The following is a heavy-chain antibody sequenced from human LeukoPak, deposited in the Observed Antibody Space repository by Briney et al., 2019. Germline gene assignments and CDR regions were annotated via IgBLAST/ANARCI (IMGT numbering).Heavy chain of an antibody. CDR2: IVVGSGNT. V-gene: IGHV1-58*02. CDR3: AARPHYDFWSGYLGWFDP. D-gene: IGHD3-3*01. J-gene: IGHJ5*02. CDR1: GFTFTSSA. Sequence: ASVKVSCKASGFTFTSSAMQWVRQARGQRLEWIGWIVVGSGNTNYAQKFQERVTITRDMSTSTAYMELSSLRSEDTAVYYCAARPHYDFWSGYLGWFDPWGQGTLVTVSS.